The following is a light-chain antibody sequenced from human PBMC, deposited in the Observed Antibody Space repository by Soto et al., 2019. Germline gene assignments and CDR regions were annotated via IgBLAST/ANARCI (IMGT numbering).Light chain of an antibody. Sequence: VLTQSPDTLSLSPGERATLSCMASQSIRSERLAWYQQKPGQAPRLVIFDASNRASGMPERFSGSGSGTDFTLTIARLEPEDFAVYYCQEYDGAPITFGLGTRLEI. CDR2: DAS. V-gene: IGKV3-20*01. CDR3: QEYDGAPIT. CDR1: QSIRSER. J-gene: IGKJ5*01.